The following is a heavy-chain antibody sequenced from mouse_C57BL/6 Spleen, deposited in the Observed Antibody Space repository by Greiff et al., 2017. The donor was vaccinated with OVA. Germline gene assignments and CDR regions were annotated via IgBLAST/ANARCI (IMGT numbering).Heavy chain of an antibody. CDR1: GFTFSDYG. D-gene: IGHD1-1*01. V-gene: IGHV5-17*01. CDR3: ARPNSYYYGSSYWYFDV. Sequence: EVKLVESGGGLVKPGGSLKLSCAASGFTFSDYGMHWVRQAPEKGLEWVAYISSGSSTIYYADTVKGRFTISRDNAKNTLFLQMTSLRSEDTAMYYCARPNSYYYGSSYWYFDVWGTGTTVTVSS. CDR2: ISSGSSTI. J-gene: IGHJ1*03.